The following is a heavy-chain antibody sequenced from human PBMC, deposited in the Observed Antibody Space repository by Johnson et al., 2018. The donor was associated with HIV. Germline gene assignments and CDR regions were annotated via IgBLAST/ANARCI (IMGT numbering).Heavy chain of an antibody. D-gene: IGHD7-27*01. Sequence: VQLVESGGGLVQPGGSLRLSCAASGFTVSSNYMSWVRQAPGKGLEWVSVIYSGASTYYADSVKGRFTISRDNSKNTLYLQMNSLIAEDTAVYYCARAIGNWDAFDIWGQGTMVTVSS. V-gene: IGHV3-66*02. J-gene: IGHJ3*02. CDR3: ARAIGNWDAFDI. CDR1: GFTVSSNY. CDR2: IYSGAST.